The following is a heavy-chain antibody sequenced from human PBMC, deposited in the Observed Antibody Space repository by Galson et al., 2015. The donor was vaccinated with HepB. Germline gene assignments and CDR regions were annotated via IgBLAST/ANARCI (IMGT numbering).Heavy chain of an antibody. J-gene: IGHJ5*02. CDR1: GYTFTSYG. Sequence: SVKVSCKASGYTFTSYGISWVRQAPGQGLEWMGWISAYNGNTNYAQKLQGRVTMTTDTSTSTAYMELRSLRSDDTAVYYCARGTYSSSWYSRWFDPWGQGTLVTVSS. CDR2: ISAYNGNT. D-gene: IGHD6-13*01. CDR3: ARGTYSSSWYSRWFDP. V-gene: IGHV1-18*04.